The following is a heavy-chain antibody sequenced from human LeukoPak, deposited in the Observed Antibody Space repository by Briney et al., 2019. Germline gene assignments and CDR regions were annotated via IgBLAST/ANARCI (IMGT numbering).Heavy chain of an antibody. V-gene: IGHV4-39*01. Sequence: SETLSLTCTVSGGSISNSRHYWGWIRQPPGKALEWIGSIFYSGITYYNPSLMSRVTMSVDTSKDQLSLTLTSVTAADTALYYCARPGSLGAAANYWFFDLWGPGTLVTVSS. CDR2: IFYSGIT. CDR1: GGSISNSRHY. J-gene: IGHJ2*01. D-gene: IGHD2-15*01. CDR3: ARPGSLGAAANYWFFDL.